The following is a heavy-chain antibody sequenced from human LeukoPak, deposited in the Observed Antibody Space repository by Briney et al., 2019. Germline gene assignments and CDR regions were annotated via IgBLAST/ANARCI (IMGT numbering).Heavy chain of an antibody. CDR2: IYYSGST. CDR1: GYSISSGYY. V-gene: IGHV4-38-2*02. CDR3: ARERNYDFWSGYPPPDDYYMDV. Sequence: SETLSLTCTVSGYSISSGYYWGWIRQPPGKGLEWIGSIYYSGSTYYNPSLKSRVTISVDTSKNQFSLKLSSVTAADTAVYYCARERNYDFWSGYPPPDDYYMDVWGKGTTVTVSS. D-gene: IGHD3-3*01. J-gene: IGHJ6*03.